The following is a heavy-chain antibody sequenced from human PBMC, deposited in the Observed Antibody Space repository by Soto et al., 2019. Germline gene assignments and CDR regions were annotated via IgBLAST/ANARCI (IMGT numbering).Heavy chain of an antibody. CDR1: GGSISSGDYY. D-gene: IGHD7-27*01. CDR2: IYYSATT. V-gene: IGHV4-30-4*01. CDR3: ARGRYCLTGRCFPNWFES. J-gene: IGHJ5*01. Sequence: PSETLSLTCTVSGGSISSGDYYWSWIRQPPGKGLEWIGYIYYSATTYYNPSFESRVAISVDTSKSQFSLNVTPVTAADTAVYFCARGRYCLTGRCFPNWFESWGQGALVTVSS.